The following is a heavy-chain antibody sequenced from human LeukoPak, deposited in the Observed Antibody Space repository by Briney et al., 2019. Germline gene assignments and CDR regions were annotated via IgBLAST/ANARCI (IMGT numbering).Heavy chain of an antibody. CDR3: AKGSTYYYDSSGNLFDY. D-gene: IGHD3-22*01. J-gene: IGHJ4*02. CDR2: ISGSGGST. CDR1: GFTFSSYA. V-gene: IGHV3-23*01. Sequence: GGSLRLSCAASGFTFSSYAMSWVRQAPGKGLGWVSAISGSGGSTYYADFVKGRFTISRDNCNNTLYKKMNSLRAEDTGVYYSAKGSTYYYDSSGNLFDYWGQGTQVTVSS.